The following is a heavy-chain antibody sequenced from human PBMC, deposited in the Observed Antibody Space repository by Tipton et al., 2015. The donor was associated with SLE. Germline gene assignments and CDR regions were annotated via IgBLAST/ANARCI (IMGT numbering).Heavy chain of an antibody. CDR3: ARANGAVGSQVPYWYFDL. CDR2: VYYSGST. Sequence: LRLSCTVSGGSLSSYYWGWTRQPPGKGLEGIGSVYYSGSTYYNPSLKSRVTISLDTSKKQFSSKLSSVTAADTAIYYCARANGAVGSQVPYWYFDLWGRGALVTVSS. J-gene: IGHJ2*01. CDR1: GGSLSSYY. D-gene: IGHD3-10*01. V-gene: IGHV4-39*07.